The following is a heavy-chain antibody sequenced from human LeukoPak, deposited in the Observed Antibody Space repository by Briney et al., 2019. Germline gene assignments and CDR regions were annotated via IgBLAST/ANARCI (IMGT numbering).Heavy chain of an antibody. D-gene: IGHD6-13*01. CDR1: GGSISSSSYY. V-gene: IGHV4-39*01. CDR3: ARLRYSSSWSSLFDY. J-gene: IGHJ4*02. CDR2: IYYSGST. Sequence: SETLSLTCTVSGGSISSSSYYWGWIRQPPGKGLEWIGSIYYSGSTYYNPSLKSRVTISVDTSKNQFSLKLSSVTAADTAVYYCARLRYSSSWSSLFDYWGQGTLVTVSS.